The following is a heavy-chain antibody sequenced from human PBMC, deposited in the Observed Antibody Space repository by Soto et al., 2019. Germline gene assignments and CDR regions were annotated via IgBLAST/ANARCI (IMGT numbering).Heavy chain of an antibody. Sequence: QVQLQESGPGLVKPSQTLSLTCTVSGGSISSGDYYWSWIRQPPGKGLEWIGYIYYSGSTYYNPSLKRRVTISVDTSKNQFSLKLSSVTAADTAVYYCARAEVVVPAARRGDYYYGMDVWGQGTTVTVSS. D-gene: IGHD2-2*01. V-gene: IGHV4-30-4*01. CDR2: IYYSGST. CDR1: GGSISSGDYY. J-gene: IGHJ6*02. CDR3: ARAEVVVPAARRGDYYYGMDV.